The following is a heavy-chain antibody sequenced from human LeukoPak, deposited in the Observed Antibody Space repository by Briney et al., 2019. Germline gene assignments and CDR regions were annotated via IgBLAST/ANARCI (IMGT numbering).Heavy chain of an antibody. V-gene: IGHV3-48*03. Sequence: GGSLRLSCAASGFTFSNYEMNWVRQAPGKGLEWVSYISSSGNTIYYADSVKGRFTVSRDNAKNSLSLQMNSLRAEDTAVYYCASKVGPRRRSPVHMDVWGQGTTVTVSS. CDR2: ISSSGNTI. J-gene: IGHJ6*02. D-gene: IGHD1-1*01. CDR1: GFTFSNYE. CDR3: ASKVGPRRRSPVHMDV.